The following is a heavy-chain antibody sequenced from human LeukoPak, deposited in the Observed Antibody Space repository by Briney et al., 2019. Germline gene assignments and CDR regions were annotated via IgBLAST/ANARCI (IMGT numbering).Heavy chain of an antibody. CDR1: GFTFSSYA. Sequence: GRSLRLSCAASGFTFSSYAMHWVRQAPGKGLEWVAVISYDGSNKYYADSVKGRFTISRDNPKNTLYLQMNSLRAEDTAAYYCARNIEYSSSEFDYWGQGTLVTVSS. V-gene: IGHV3-30-3*01. J-gene: IGHJ4*02. CDR2: ISYDGSNK. D-gene: IGHD6-6*01. CDR3: ARNIEYSSSEFDY.